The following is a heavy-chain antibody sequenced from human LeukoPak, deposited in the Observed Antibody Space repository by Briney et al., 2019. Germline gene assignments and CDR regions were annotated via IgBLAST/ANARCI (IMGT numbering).Heavy chain of an antibody. Sequence: GGSLRLSCAASGFTFSSHSMNWVRQAPGKGLEWVSSISSRSTYIYYADSLKGRFTISRDNAKNSLYLQMNSLRAEDTAVYYCAARDSYGSGSYPIDYWGQGTLVTVSS. CDR1: GFTFSSHS. CDR2: ISSRSTYI. CDR3: AARDSYGSGSYPIDY. V-gene: IGHV3-21*01. D-gene: IGHD3-10*01. J-gene: IGHJ4*02.